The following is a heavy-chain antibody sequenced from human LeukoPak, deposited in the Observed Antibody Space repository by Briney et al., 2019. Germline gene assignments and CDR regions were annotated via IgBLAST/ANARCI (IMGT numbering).Heavy chain of an antibody. V-gene: IGHV1-8*01. J-gene: IGHJ4*02. D-gene: IGHD2-15*01. Sequence: ASVKVSCKASGGSFSSHAISWVRQATGQGLEWMGWMNTKSGNTGHAQKFQGRVTITRDTSISTVYMELSSLRSEDTAMYFCARVDGSPDYWGQGTLVTVSS. CDR3: ARVDGSPDY. CDR2: MNTKSGNT. CDR1: GGSFSSHA.